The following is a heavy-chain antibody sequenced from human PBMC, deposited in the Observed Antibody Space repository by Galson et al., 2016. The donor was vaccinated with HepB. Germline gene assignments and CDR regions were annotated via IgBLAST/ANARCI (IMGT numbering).Heavy chain of an antibody. CDR1: GGSIGNCDCY. CDR2: IHYSGSM. Sequence: TLSLTCSVSGGSIGNCDCYWSWIRQQPGKGLEWIGSIHYSGSMLYNPSLRSRVAILPDTSKNQFSLNVIAVTAADTATYYCTRGTDLHKVGNHWGRGILVTVSS. D-gene: IGHD1-26*01. V-gene: IGHV4-31*03. CDR3: TRGTDLHKVGNH. J-gene: IGHJ4*02.